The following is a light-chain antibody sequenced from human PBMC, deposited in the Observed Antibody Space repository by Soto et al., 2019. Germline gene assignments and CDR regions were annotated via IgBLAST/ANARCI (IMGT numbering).Light chain of an antibody. CDR3: QHSYSTRT. CDR2: AAS. Sequence: DIQMTQSPSSLSASIGDRVTISCQASQDIGAYVNWYQHKQGKAPRVLMYAASNLKSGVPPRFSGSGVGRDFTLTISDLQPEDFATYYCQHSYSTRTFGQGTKVERK. V-gene: IGKV1-39*01. J-gene: IGKJ1*01. CDR1: QDIGAY.